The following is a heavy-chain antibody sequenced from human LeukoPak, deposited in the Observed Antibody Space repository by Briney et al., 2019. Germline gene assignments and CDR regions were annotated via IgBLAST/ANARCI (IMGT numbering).Heavy chain of an antibody. J-gene: IGHJ4*02. Sequence: ASVKVSCKASGYTFAGYYMHWVRQAPGQGLEWMGWMNPNSGNTGYAQKFQGRVTMTRNTSISTAYMELSSLRSEDTAVYYCARGFGSGLYDYWGQGTLVTVSS. D-gene: IGHD2-15*01. CDR2: MNPNSGNT. CDR3: ARGFGSGLYDY. CDR1: GYTFAGYY. V-gene: IGHV1-8*02.